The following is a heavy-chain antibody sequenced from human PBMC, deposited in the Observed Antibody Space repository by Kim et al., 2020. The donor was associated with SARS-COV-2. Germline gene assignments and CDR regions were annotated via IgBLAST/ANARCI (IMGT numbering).Heavy chain of an antibody. V-gene: IGHV3-30*04. J-gene: IGHJ4*02. CDR1: GFTFSSYA. CDR2: ISYDGSNK. Sequence: GGSLRLSCAASGFTFSSYAMHWVRQAPGKGLEWVAVISYDGSNKYYADSVKGRFTISRDNSKNTLYLQMNSLRAEDTAVYYCARTKYYFDYWGQGTMVTVSS. CDR3: ARTKYYFDY.